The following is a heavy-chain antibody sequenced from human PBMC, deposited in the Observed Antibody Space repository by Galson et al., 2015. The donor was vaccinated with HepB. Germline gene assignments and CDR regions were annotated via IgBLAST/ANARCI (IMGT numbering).Heavy chain of an antibody. J-gene: IGHJ4*02. V-gene: IGHV3-53*04. D-gene: IGHD1-26*01. CDR2: IYSGGST. CDR3: ARGANRGASELDY. Sequence: SLRLSCAASGFTVSSNYMSWVRQAPGKGLEWVSLIYSGGSTFYADSVKGRFTIPRHTSKNTLYLQMNTLRAEDTAVYYCARGANRGASELDYWGQGTLVTVSS. CDR1: GFTVSSNY.